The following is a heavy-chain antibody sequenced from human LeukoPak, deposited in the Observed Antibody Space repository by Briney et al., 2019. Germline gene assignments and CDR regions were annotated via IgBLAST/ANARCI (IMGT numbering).Heavy chain of an antibody. V-gene: IGHV1-69*06. CDR3: ARGRSSGYDEIDY. CDR2: IIPIFGTA. Sequence: PLASVKVSCKASGGTFSSYAISWVRQAPGQGLEWMGGIIPIFGTANYAQKFQGRVTITADKSTSTAYMELSSLRSEDTAVYYCARGRSSGYDEIDYWGQGTLVTVSS. D-gene: IGHD3-22*01. CDR1: GGTFSSYA. J-gene: IGHJ4*02.